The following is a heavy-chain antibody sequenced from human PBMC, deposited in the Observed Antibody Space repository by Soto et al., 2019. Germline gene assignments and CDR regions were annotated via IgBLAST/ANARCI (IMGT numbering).Heavy chain of an antibody. CDR1: GGSVSSGSYY. CDR3: ARGRLDIVVVVAAVPDYYYYGMDV. CDR2: IYYSGST. D-gene: IGHD2-15*01. Sequence: SETLSLTCTVSGGSVSSGSYYWSWIRQPPGKGLEWIGYIYYSGSTNYNPSLKSRVTISVDTSKNQFSLKLSFVTAADTAVYYCARGRLDIVVVVAAVPDYYYYGMDVWGQGTTVTVSS. J-gene: IGHJ6*02. V-gene: IGHV4-61*01.